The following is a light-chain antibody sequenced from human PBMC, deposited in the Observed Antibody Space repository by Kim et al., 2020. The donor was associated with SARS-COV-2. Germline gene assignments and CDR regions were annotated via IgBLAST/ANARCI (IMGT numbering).Light chain of an antibody. Sequence: LSPGEGATLSCRASHSIAGNYVAWYQHKPGQTPSLLMYGASSRATGTPDRFSGSGSGTDFTLTISRLEPEDVAVYYCQQYATAPFAFGQGTKLEIK. J-gene: IGKJ2*01. CDR1: HSIAGNY. CDR3: QQYATAPFA. V-gene: IGKV3-20*01. CDR2: GAS.